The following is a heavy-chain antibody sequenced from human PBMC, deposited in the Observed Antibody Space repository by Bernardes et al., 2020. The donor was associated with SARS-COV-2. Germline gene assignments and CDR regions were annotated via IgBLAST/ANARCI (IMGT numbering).Heavy chain of an antibody. CDR1: GGSISAYY. J-gene: IGHJ4*02. V-gene: IGHV4-59*01. CDR3: ARGFDY. Sequence: SETLSHTCTVSGGSISAYYWSWFRQPPGKGLEWIGYLYYTGSTNYNPSLQSRVTISVDTSKNQFSLKLSSVTAADTAVYYCARGFDYWGQGILVTVSS. CDR2: LYYTGST.